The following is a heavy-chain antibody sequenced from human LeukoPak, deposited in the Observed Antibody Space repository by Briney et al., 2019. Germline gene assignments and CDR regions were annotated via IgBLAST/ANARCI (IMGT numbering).Heavy chain of an antibody. CDR1: GDSVSSNTVA. D-gene: IGHD2-2*01. V-gene: IGHV6-1*01. CDR2: TYYRSTWYN. J-gene: IGHJ5*02. CDR3: ARRLTQYDCFDP. Sequence: SQTLSLTCAISGDSVSSNTVAWNWIRQSPSRGLEWLGRTYYRSTWYNDYAVSVRGRITVNPDTSKNQFSLHLNSVTPEDTAVYYCARRLTQYDCFDPWGQGILVTVSS.